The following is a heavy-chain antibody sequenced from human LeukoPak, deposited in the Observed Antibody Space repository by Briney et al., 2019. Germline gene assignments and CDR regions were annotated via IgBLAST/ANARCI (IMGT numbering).Heavy chain of an antibody. CDR1: GYTFIGYY. CDR2: INPNSGGT. Sequence: ASVKVSCKASGYTFIGYYMHWVRQAPGQGLEWMGWINPNSGGTNYAQKFQGRVTMTRDTSISTAYMELSRLRSEDTAVYYCARGGGVYDSSGYYSGFDYWGQGTLVTVSS. V-gene: IGHV1-2*02. CDR3: ARGGGVYDSSGYYSGFDY. J-gene: IGHJ4*02. D-gene: IGHD3-22*01.